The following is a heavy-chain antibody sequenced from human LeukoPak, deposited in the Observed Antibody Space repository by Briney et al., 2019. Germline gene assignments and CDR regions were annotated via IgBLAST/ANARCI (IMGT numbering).Heavy chain of an antibody. CDR3: AGEGHYYDSSGYYYGGEDY. CDR1: GGSISSGSYY. V-gene: IGHV4-61*02. J-gene: IGHJ4*02. D-gene: IGHD3-22*01. CDR2: IYTRGST. Sequence: SETLSLTCTVSGGSISSGSYYWSWIRQPAGKGLEWIGRIYTRGSTNYNPSLKSRVTMSVDTSKNQFSLKLSSVTAADTAVYYCAGEGHYYDSSGYYYGGEDYWGQGTLVTVSS.